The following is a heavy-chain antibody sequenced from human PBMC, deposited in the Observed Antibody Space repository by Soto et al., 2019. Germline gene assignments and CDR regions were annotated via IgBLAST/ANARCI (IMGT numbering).Heavy chain of an antibody. D-gene: IGHD2-2*01. CDR3: ARERYQLLDGYYYYYMDV. CDR2: IYYSGST. J-gene: IGHJ6*03. CDR1: GGSISSYY. V-gene: IGHV4-59*01. Sequence: SETLSLTCTVSGGSISSYYWSWIRQPPGKGLEWIGYIYYSGSTNYNPSLKSRVTISVDTSKNQFSLKLSSVTAADTAVYYCARERYQLLDGYYYYYMDVWGKGTTVTVSS.